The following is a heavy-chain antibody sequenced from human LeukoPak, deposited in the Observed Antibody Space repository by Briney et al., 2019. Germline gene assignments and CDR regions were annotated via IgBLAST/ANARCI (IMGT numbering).Heavy chain of an antibody. V-gene: IGHV4-59*01. CDR3: ARETSQNGAHYRDV. Sequence: SETLSLTCAVYGGSFSGYYWSWIRQPPGKGLEWIGYIYYSGSTNYNPSLKSRVTISVDTSKNQFSLKLSSVTAADTSVYYCARETSQNGAHYRDVWGKGTTVTISS. D-gene: IGHD2-8*01. CDR2: IYYSGST. J-gene: IGHJ6*03. CDR1: GGSFSGYY.